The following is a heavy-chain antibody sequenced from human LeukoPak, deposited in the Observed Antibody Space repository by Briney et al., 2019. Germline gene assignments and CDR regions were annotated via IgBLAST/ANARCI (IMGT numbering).Heavy chain of an antibody. D-gene: IGHD3-9*01. J-gene: IGHJ4*02. CDR2: IRSKGYGGTT. CDR1: GFTLGDYA. CDR3: TRGGFRNYDILTDFDY. V-gene: IGHV3-49*04. Sequence: GGSLRLSCTASGFTLGDYAMSWVRQAPGKGLEWVGVIRSKGYGGTTEYAASVKGRFTISRDDSKSIALLQMNSLKTEDTAVYYCTRGGFRNYDILTDFDYWGQGTLVTVSS.